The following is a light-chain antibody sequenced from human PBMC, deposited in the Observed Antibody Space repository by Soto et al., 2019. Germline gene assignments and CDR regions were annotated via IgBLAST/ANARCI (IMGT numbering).Light chain of an antibody. V-gene: IGLV2-14*01. CDR1: SSDVGGYNY. J-gene: IGLJ2*01. CDR3: SSYTSGSTLVV. Sequence: QSALTQPASVSGSPGQSITISCTGTSSDVGGYNYVSWYQQHPGKAPKLMIYEVSNRPSEVYNRFSGSKSGNTASLTISGLQAEDEGNYYCSSYTSGSTLVVFGGGTKLTVL. CDR2: EVS.